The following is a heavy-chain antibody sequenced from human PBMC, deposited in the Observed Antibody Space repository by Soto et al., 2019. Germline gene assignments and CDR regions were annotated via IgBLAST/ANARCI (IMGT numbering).Heavy chain of an antibody. V-gene: IGHV1-69*06. CDR1: GGTFSSYA. CDR2: IIPIFGTA. J-gene: IGHJ5*02. CDR3: AREATGDFWSGYYMPNWFDP. D-gene: IGHD3-3*01. Sequence: SVKVSCKATGGTFSSYAISWVRQAPGQGLEWMGGIIPIFGTANYAQKFQGRVTITADKSTSTAYMELSSLRSEDTDVYYCAREATGDFWSGYYMPNWFDPWGQGPLVTVSS.